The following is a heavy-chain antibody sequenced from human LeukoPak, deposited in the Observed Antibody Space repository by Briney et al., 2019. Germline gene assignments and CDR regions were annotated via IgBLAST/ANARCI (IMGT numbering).Heavy chain of an antibody. V-gene: IGHV3-23*01. CDR2: ISGSGGGT. CDR1: GYTFSSYA. CDR3: TKETIAAAGNAIDY. Sequence: GGSLRLSCAASGYTFSSYAMSWVRQAPGKGLEWVSAISGSGGGTYYADSVRGRFTISRDNSKNTLYLQINSARAEDTAVYYCTKETIAAAGNAIDYWGQGTLVTVSS. D-gene: IGHD6-13*01. J-gene: IGHJ4*02.